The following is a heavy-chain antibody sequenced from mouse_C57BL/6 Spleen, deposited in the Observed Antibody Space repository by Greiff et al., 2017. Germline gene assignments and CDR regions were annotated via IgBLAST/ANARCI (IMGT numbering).Heavy chain of an antibody. Sequence: DVKLVESGGGLVKPGGSLKLSCAASGFTFSSYAMSWVRQTPEKRLEWVATISDGGSYTYYPDNVKGRFTISRDNAKNNLYLQMSHLKSEDTAMYYCAREYYGSSFDYWGQGTTLTVSS. CDR3: AREYYGSSFDY. V-gene: IGHV5-4*01. D-gene: IGHD1-1*01. J-gene: IGHJ2*01. CDR1: GFTFSSYA. CDR2: ISDGGSYT.